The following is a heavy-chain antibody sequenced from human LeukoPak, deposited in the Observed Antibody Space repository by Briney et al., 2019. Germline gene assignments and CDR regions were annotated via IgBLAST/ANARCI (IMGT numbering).Heavy chain of an antibody. CDR2: ISGDGGST. V-gene: IGHV3-43*02. Sequence: QAGGSLRLSCAASGFTFDDYAMHWVRQAPGKGLEWVSLISGDGGSTYYADSVKGRFTISRDNSKNSLYLQINSLRTEYTALYYCAKDRVDDVGYFDYWGQGTLVTVSS. J-gene: IGHJ4*02. D-gene: IGHD1-1*01. CDR1: GFTFDDYA. CDR3: AKDRVDDVGYFDY.